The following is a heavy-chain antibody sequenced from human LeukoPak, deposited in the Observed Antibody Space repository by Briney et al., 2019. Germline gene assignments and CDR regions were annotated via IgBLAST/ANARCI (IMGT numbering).Heavy chain of an antibody. Sequence: PSETLSLTCAVYGGSFSGYYWSWIRQPPGKGLEWIGEINHSGSTNYNPSLKSRVTISVDTSKNQFSLKLSSVTAADTAVYYCARGGELLWDNWFGPWGQGTLVTVSS. D-gene: IGHD3-10*01. CDR2: INHSGST. V-gene: IGHV4-34*01. CDR3: ARGGELLWDNWFGP. J-gene: IGHJ5*02. CDR1: GGSFSGYY.